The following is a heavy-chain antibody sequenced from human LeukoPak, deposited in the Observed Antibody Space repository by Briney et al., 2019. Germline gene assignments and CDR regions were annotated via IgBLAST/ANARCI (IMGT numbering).Heavy chain of an antibody. CDR2: IYYSGST. V-gene: IGHV4-39*01. CDR3: ARKGYDSSGKWFDP. Sequence: SETLSLTCTVSGGSISSSSYYWGWIRQPPGKGLEWIGSIYYSGSTYYNPSLKSRVTISVDTSENQFSLKLSSVTAADTAVYHCARKGYDSSGKWFDPWGQGTLVTVSS. D-gene: IGHD3-22*01. J-gene: IGHJ5*02. CDR1: GGSISSSSYY.